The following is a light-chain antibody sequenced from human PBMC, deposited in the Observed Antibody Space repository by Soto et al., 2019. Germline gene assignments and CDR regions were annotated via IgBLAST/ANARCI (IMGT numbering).Light chain of an antibody. Sequence: EIVLTQSPGTLSLSPGERATLSCRASQSVSTSYLAWYQQKPGQAPRLLIYGASSRAADIPDRFSGSGSGTDFTLTISSLEPEDFAVYYCHQYGSSPLYTFAQGTKLEIK. CDR3: HQYGSSPLYT. V-gene: IGKV3-20*01. CDR1: QSVSTSY. CDR2: GAS. J-gene: IGKJ2*01.